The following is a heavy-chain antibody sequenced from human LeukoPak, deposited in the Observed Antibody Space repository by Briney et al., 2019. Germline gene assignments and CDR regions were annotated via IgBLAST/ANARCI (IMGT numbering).Heavy chain of an antibody. D-gene: IGHD2-15*01. CDR3: ARDRGYCSGGSCYNYYGMDV. V-gene: IGHV3-74*01. J-gene: IGHJ6*02. CDR2: INSDGSST. CDR1: GFTFSTNW. Sequence: GSLRLSCAASGFTFSTNWMHWVRQAPGKGLVWVSRINSDGSSTSYADSVKGRFTISRDNAKNTLYLQMNSLRAEDTAVYYCARDRGYCSGGSCYNYYGMDVWGQGTTVTVSS.